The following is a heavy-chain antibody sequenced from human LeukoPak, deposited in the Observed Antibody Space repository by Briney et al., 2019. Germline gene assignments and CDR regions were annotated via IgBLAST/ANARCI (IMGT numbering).Heavy chain of an antibody. Sequence: ASVKVSCEASGYTFTGYYMHWVRQAPGQGLEWMGWISPNSGGTNYAQKFQGRVTMTRDTSISTAYMELSRLRSDDTAVYYCASADYYDSSGYWDYFDYWGQGTLVTVSS. CDR2: ISPNSGGT. J-gene: IGHJ4*02. D-gene: IGHD3-22*01. CDR3: ASADYYDSSGYWDYFDY. V-gene: IGHV1-2*02. CDR1: GYTFTGYY.